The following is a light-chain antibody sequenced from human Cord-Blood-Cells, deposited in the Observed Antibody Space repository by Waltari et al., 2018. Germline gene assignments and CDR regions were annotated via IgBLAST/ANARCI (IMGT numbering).Light chain of an antibody. J-gene: IGKJ2*01. V-gene: IGKV1-39*01. CDR2: AAS. CDR3: QQSYSTPYT. CDR1: QSISSY. Sequence: DIQMPQSPSSLSASVGDRVTITCRASQSISSYLNWYQQKPGKAPKLLIYAASSLQSGVPSRFSGSRSGTDFTLTISSLQPEDFATYYCQQSYSTPYTFVQGTKLEIK.